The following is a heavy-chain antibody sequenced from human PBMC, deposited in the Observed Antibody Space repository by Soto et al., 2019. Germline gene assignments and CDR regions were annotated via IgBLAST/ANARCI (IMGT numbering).Heavy chain of an antibody. CDR2: ISYDGSNK. CDR1: GFTFSSYG. V-gene: IGHV3-30*18. CDR3: AKEPYYYGSGSYYPNYFDY. J-gene: IGHJ4*02. D-gene: IGHD3-10*01. Sequence: QRLSCAASGFTFSSYGMHWVRQAPGKGLEWVAVISYDGSNKYYADSVKGRFTISRDNSKNTLYLQMNSLRAEDTAVYYCAKEPYYYGSGSYYPNYFDYWGQGTLVTVSS.